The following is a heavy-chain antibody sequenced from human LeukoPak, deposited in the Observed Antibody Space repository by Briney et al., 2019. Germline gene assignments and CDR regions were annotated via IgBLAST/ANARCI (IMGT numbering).Heavy chain of an antibody. D-gene: IGHD3-22*01. CDR2: IYGGGST. V-gene: IGHV3-53*01. J-gene: IGHJ4*02. CDR1: GFTVSSNY. Sequence: GGSLRLSCAASGFTVSSNYMSWVRQAPGKGLEWVSVIYGGGSTYYADSVKGRFTISRDNSKNTLYLQMNSLRAEDTAVYYCARDSGAYYDSSGYFDYWGQGTLVTVSS. CDR3: ARDSGAYYDSSGYFDY.